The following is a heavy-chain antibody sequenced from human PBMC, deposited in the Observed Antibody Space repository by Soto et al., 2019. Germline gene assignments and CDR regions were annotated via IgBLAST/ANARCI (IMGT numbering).Heavy chain of an antibody. D-gene: IGHD2-15*01. Sequence: SVKVSCKASGGTFSTHAIIWVRQAPGHGLEWMGGIIPISGTTYYTQKFQGRATITADEPTSTAFMELSSLKSEDTAVFYCARGYCSGGNCYSGMDVWGQGTMVTVSS. CDR2: IIPISGTT. CDR3: ARGYCSGGNCYSGMDV. J-gene: IGHJ6*02. CDR1: GGTFSTHA. V-gene: IGHV1-69*13.